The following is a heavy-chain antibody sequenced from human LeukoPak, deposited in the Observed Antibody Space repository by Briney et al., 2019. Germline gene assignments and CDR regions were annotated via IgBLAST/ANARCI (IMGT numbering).Heavy chain of an antibody. J-gene: IGHJ4*02. CDR1: GYTFTGYY. CDR3: ASVAGIAVAGTPADFDY. Sequence: ASVKVSCKASGYTFTGYYMHWVRQAPGQGLEWMGWINPNRGGTNYAQKFQGRVTMTRDTSISTAYMELSRLRSDDTAVYYCASVAGIAVAGTPADFDYWGQGTLVTVSS. CDR2: INPNRGGT. D-gene: IGHD6-19*01. V-gene: IGHV1-2*02.